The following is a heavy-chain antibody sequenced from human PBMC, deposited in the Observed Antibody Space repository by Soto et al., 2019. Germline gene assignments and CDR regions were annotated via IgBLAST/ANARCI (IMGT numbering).Heavy chain of an antibody. CDR3: SGGGGIAYSYYGMAF. J-gene: IGHJ6*04. CDR2: TYYRSKWYN. V-gene: IGHV6-1*01. Sequence: SQTLSVICAISGDSVSSDSAAWNWIRQSPSRGLEWLGRTYYRSKWYNDYALSVKSRITFNADTSKNQFSLQLNTLSPEDTAFYFFSGGGGIAYSYYGMAFWGKGTTVTVSS. CDR1: GDSVSSDSAA. D-gene: IGHD2-21*01.